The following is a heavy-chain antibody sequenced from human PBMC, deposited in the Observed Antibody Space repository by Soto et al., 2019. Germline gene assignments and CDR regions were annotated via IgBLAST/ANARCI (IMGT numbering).Heavy chain of an antibody. Sequence: EVQLVESGGALVQHGGSLRLSCAASGFTFSDYDMHWLRQATGKGLEWVSRIGTSGDTQYPGSVKGLFTISRENAKNSLYLRMNSLPAEDTAVYYRARGGYSGSSFDFWGQGTLVTVSS. V-gene: IGHV3-13*01. CDR3: ARGGYSGSSFDF. CDR2: IGTSGDT. J-gene: IGHJ4*02. CDR1: GFTFSDYD. D-gene: IGHD5-12*01.